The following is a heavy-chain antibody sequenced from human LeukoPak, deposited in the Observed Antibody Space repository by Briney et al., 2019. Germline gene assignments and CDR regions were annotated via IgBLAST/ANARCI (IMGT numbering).Heavy chain of an antibody. D-gene: IGHD3-10*01. CDR3: ASLRDYSAFDI. J-gene: IGHJ3*02. CDR1: GFTFSSYW. V-gene: IGHV3-74*01. CDR2: INSDGSST. Sequence: GGSLRLSCAASGFTFSSYWTHWVRQAPGKGLVWVSRINSDGSSTSYADSVKGRFTISRDNAKNTLYLQMNSLRAEDTAVYYCASLRDYSAFDIWGQGTMVTVSS.